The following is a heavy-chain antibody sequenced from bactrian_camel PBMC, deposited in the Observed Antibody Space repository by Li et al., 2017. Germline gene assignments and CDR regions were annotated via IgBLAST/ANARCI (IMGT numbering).Heavy chain of an antibody. CDR1: GSTQRRTC. J-gene: IGHJ4*01. D-gene: IGHD5*01. CDR3: AQGYFRLGY. CDR2: IYIARDRT. Sequence: DVQLVESGGGLVQPGASLRLSCAASGSTQRRTCMSWFRQAPGKEREGVATIYIARDRTNYADSVKGRFTVSQDNSKNTVTLQMNSLKSEDTALYYCAQGYFRLGYWGQGTQVTVS. V-gene: IGHV3S40*01.